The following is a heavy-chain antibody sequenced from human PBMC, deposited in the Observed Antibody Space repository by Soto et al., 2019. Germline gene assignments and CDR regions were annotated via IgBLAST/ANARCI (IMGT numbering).Heavy chain of an antibody. Sequence: GEALKISCKGSGYSFTSYWIGWVRQIPWKGLEWMGIIYTGDSDTRYSPSFQGRVSISADKSITTAYLQWSSLEASDTAMYYCASGHRGYCTNGVCYTTLDYWGQGTLVTVSS. V-gene: IGHV5-51*01. D-gene: IGHD2-8*01. J-gene: IGHJ4*02. CDR1: GYSFTSYW. CDR3: ASGHRGYCTNGVCYTTLDY. CDR2: IYTGDSDT.